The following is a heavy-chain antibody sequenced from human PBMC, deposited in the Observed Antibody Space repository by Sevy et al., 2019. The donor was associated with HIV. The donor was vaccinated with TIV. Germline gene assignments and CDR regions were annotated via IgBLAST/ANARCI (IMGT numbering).Heavy chain of an antibody. CDR1: GFTFSNYA. V-gene: IGHV3-23*01. Sequence: GGSLRLSCAASGFTFSNYAMNWVRQAPGKGLEWVSGISGSGGSGTKTNHADSVKGRFTISRDDSKNSLFLQLNSLRAEDTAIYYCARKYDSSGYFDYWGQGTLVTVSS. CDR2: ISGSGGSGTKT. J-gene: IGHJ4*02. D-gene: IGHD3-22*01. CDR3: ARKYDSSGYFDY.